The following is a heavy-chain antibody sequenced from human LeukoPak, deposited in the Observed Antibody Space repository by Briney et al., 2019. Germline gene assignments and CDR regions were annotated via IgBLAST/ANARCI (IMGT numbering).Heavy chain of an antibody. V-gene: IGHV1-2*02. Sequence: ASVKVSCKASGYTFTGYYMHWVRQAPGQGLEWMGWINPNSGGTNYARKFQGRVTMTRDTSISTAYMELSRLRSDDTAVYYCARDDCSSTGCYPTNWFDPWGQGTLVTVSS. J-gene: IGHJ5*02. CDR1: GYTFTGYY. CDR3: ARDDCSSTGCYPTNWFDP. D-gene: IGHD2-2*01. CDR2: INPNSGGT.